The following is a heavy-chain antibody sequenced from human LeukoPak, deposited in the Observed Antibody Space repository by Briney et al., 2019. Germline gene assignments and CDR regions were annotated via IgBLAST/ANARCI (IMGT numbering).Heavy chain of an antibody. CDR2: IKQDGSEK. Sequence: GGSLRLSCAASGFTFSSHWMSWVRQAPGKGLEWVANIKQDGSEKYYVDSVKGRFTISRDNVKNSLYLQMNSLRAEDTAVYYCARARRGGSSWFYYYYYMYVWGRGTTVTVSS. CDR3: ARARRGGSSWFYYYYYMYV. J-gene: IGHJ6*03. CDR1: GFTFSSHW. V-gene: IGHV3-7*01. D-gene: IGHD6-13*01.